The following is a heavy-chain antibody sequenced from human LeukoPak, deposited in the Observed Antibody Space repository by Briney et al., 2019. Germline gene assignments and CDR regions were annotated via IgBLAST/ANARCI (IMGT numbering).Heavy chain of an antibody. Sequence: SEALSLTCAVYGGSFSGYYWSWIRQPPGKGLEWIGEINHSGSTNYNPSLKSRVTISVDTSKNQFSLKLSSVTAADTAVYYCARDGDYYDSSGYYVAFDIWGQGTMVTVSS. J-gene: IGHJ3*02. CDR2: INHSGST. CDR1: GGSFSGYY. CDR3: ARDGDYYDSSGYYVAFDI. D-gene: IGHD3-22*01. V-gene: IGHV4-34*01.